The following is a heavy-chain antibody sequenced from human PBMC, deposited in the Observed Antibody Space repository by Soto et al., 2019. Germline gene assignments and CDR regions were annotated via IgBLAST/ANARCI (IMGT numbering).Heavy chain of an antibody. Sequence: QVQLQQWGAGLLKPSETLSLTCAVYGGCFTGYYWSWLRQPPGKGPEWIGEINHSGSTKYNPSLENRGTISVDTSKNQFSQRLNSVSAADTAVYYCARTGGMDLWSQGATFTV. CDR1: GGCFTGYY. CDR2: INHSGST. CDR3: ARTGGMDL. V-gene: IGHV4-34*01. J-gene: IGHJ6*02.